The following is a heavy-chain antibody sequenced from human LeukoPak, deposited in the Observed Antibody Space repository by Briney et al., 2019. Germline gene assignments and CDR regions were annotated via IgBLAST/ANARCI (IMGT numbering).Heavy chain of an antibody. J-gene: IGHJ4*02. CDR3: SNIAGAQAGDY. CDR1: GFTFSSYA. V-gene: IGHV3-23*01. Sequence: GGSLRLSCAASGFTFSSYAMSWVRQGPEKGPEWVSAINSRGGTTYYADSVKGRFTISRDNSKNLLFLLMNSLRAEDTAVYYCSNIAGAQAGDYWGQGTLVTVSS. CDR2: INSRGGTT. D-gene: IGHD1-20*01.